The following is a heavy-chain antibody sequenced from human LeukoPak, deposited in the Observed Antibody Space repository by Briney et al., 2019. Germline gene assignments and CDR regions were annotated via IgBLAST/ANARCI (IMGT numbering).Heavy chain of an antibody. D-gene: IGHD3-10*01. CDR1: GGSISSSSYY. Sequence: SETLSLTCTVSGGSISSSSYYWGWIRQPPGKGLEWIGSIYYSGSTYYNPSLKSRVTISVDTSKNQFSLKLSSVTAADTAVYYCARDGPLGFGAMDWFDPWGQGTLVTVSS. V-gene: IGHV4-39*07. J-gene: IGHJ5*02. CDR3: ARDGPLGFGAMDWFDP. CDR2: IYYSGST.